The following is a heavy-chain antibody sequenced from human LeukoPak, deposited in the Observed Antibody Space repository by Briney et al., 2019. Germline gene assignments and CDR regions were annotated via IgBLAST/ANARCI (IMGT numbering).Heavy chain of an antibody. D-gene: IGHD2-2*01. Sequence: ASVKVSCKASGYTFTGYYMHWVRQAPGQGLEWMGWINPNSGGTNYAQKFQGWVTMTRDTSISTAYMELSRLRSDDTAVYYCARVSIVVVPAAISGAYNWFDPWGQGTLVTVSS. J-gene: IGHJ5*02. CDR3: ARVSIVVVPAAISGAYNWFDP. CDR2: INPNSGGT. V-gene: IGHV1-2*04. CDR1: GYTFTGYY.